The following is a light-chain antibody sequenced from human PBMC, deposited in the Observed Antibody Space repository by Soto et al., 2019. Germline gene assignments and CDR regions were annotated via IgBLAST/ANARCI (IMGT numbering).Light chain of an antibody. V-gene: IGLV1-40*01. J-gene: IGLJ2*01. CDR1: SSTIGAGYD. Sequence: QSVLTQPPSVSGAPGQRVSISCTGSSSTIGAGYDVHWYQQLPGTAPKLLIYGNNNRPSGVPDRFSGSKSGTSASLAITGLQAEDEADYYCQSYDGGLRTSRVVFGGGTKLTVL. CDR2: GNN. CDR3: QSYDGGLRTSRVV.